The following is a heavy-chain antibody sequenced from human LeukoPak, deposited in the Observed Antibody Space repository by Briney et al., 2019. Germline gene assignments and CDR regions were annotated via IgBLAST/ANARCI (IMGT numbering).Heavy chain of an antibody. CDR1: GFTFSSYW. V-gene: IGHV3-7*01. Sequence: GGSLRLSCAASGFTFSSYWMSWVRQAPGKGLEWAANIKQDGSEKYYVDSVKGRFTISRDNAKNSLYLQMNSLRAEDTAVYYCARFTFNYYDSSGLYFDYWGQGTLVTVSS. CDR3: ARFTFNYYDSSGLYFDY. D-gene: IGHD3-22*01. CDR2: IKQDGSEK. J-gene: IGHJ4*02.